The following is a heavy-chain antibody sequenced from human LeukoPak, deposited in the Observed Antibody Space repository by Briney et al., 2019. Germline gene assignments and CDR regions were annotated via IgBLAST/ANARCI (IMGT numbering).Heavy chain of an antibody. CDR2: INPNSGGT. D-gene: IGHD6-13*01. CDR3: ARDPPKGGYSSSWGFDP. CDR1: GYTFTGYY. Sequence: ASVKVSCKASGYTFTGYYMHWVRQAPGQGLEWMGWINPNSGGTNYAQKFQGRVTMTRDTSISTAYMELSRLRSDDTAVYYCARDPPKGGYSSSWGFDPWGQGTLVTVSS. J-gene: IGHJ5*02. V-gene: IGHV1-2*02.